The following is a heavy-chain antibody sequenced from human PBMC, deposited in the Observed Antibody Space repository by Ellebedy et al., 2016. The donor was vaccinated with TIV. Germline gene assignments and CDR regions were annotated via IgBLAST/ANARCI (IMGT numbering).Heavy chain of an antibody. CDR3: AGTRITMIVD. V-gene: IGHV3-21*01. D-gene: IGHD3-22*01. Sequence: GGSLRLSCEASGFTFRSYSIHWVRQAPGKGLEWVSSISSSSSYIYYADTVRGRFTVSRDNAKNSLYLQMNSLRAEDTAMYYCAGTRITMIVDWGQGTLVTVSS. J-gene: IGHJ4*02. CDR2: ISSSSSYI. CDR1: GFTFRSYS.